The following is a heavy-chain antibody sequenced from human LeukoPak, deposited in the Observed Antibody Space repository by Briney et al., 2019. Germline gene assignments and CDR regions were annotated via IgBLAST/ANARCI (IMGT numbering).Heavy chain of an antibody. CDR3: ARDGELTGDKAFDY. V-gene: IGHV1-2*02. D-gene: IGHD7-27*01. CDR1: GYTLTGYY. J-gene: IGHJ4*02. CDR2: INPNSGGT. Sequence: GASVKVSCKASGYTLTGYYMHWVRQAPGQGLEWMGWINPNSGGTNYAQKFQGRVTMTRDTSISTAYMALSRLRSDDTAVYYCARDGELTGDKAFDYWGQGTLVTVSS.